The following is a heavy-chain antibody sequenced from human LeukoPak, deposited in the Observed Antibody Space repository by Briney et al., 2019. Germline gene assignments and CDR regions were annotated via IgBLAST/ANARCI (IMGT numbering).Heavy chain of an antibody. CDR1: GFTFSSYA. CDR2: ISYDGSNK. J-gene: IGHJ4*02. CDR3: AKDAIAARPDYFDY. D-gene: IGHD6-6*01. V-gene: IGHV3-30*04. Sequence: GGSLRLSCAASGFTFSSYAMHWVRQAPGKGLEWVAVISYDGSNKYYADSVKGRFTISRDNSKNTLYLQMNSLRAEDTAVYYCAKDAIAARPDYFDYWGQGTLVTVSS.